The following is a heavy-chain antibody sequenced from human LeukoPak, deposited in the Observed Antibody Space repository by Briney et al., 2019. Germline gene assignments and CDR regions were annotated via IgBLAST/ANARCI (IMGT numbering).Heavy chain of an antibody. J-gene: IGHJ5*02. CDR2: IYYSGST. CDR1: GGSISSGDYY. Sequence: SETLSLTCTVSGGSISSGDYYWSWIRQPPGKGLEWIGYIYYSGSTYYNPSLKSRVTISVDTSKNQFSLKLSSVTAADTAVYYCAGGSIAARILPWFDPWGQGTLVTVSS. V-gene: IGHV4-30-4*01. D-gene: IGHD6-6*01. CDR3: AGGSIAARILPWFDP.